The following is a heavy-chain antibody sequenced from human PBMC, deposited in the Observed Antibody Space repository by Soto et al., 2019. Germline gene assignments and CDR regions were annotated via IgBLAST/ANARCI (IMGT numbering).Heavy chain of an antibody. V-gene: IGHV3-23*01. CDR1: GFTFTSYA. CDR3: AKDTSGDYDFFAFDI. CDR2: ISGSGGNT. J-gene: IGHJ3*02. D-gene: IGHD3-3*01. Sequence: LRLSCAASGFTFTSYAMSWVRQAPGKGLEWVSAISGSGGNTYYADSVKGRFTVSRDNSKNTLYLQMNSLRAEDTAVYYCAKDTSGDYDFFAFDIWGQGTMVTVSS.